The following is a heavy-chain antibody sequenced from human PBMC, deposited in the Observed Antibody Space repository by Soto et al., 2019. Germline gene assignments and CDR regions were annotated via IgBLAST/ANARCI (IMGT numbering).Heavy chain of an antibody. D-gene: IGHD3-10*01. J-gene: IGHJ4*02. V-gene: IGHV3-74*01. Sequence: EVQLVESGGGLVQPGGSLRLSCAVSGFNFRDYWMHWVRQAPGKGLVWVARINRDGSSINYADSVKGRFTISKDIAKNTTYLQMNSCRVEDTAVYYCVRDHFGWFGASFTARPGDYWGQGTLVTVSS. CDR1: GFNFRDYW. CDR3: VRDHFGWFGASFTARPGDY. CDR2: INRDGSSI.